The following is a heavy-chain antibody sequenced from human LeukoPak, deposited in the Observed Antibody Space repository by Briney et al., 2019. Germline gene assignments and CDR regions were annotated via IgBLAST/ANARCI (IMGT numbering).Heavy chain of an antibody. V-gene: IGHV3-23*01. J-gene: IGHJ4*02. CDR2: ISGSGGST. CDR1: GFTFSSYA. D-gene: IGHD3-10*01. Sequence: GGSLSLSCAAPGFTFSSYAMSWVRQAPGKGLEGVSAISGSGGSTYYADSVKGRFTISRDNSKNTLYLQMNSLRAEDTAVYYCAKDRRAYYGSGSFDYWGQGTLVTVSS. CDR3: AKDRRAYYGSGSFDY.